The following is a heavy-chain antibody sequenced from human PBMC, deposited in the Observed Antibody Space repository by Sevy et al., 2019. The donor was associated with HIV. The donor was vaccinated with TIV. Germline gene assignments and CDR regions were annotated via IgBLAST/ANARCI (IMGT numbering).Heavy chain of an antibody. D-gene: IGHD3-22*01. J-gene: IGHJ4*02. CDR3: ARGPHYYYDSSAFFEY. V-gene: IGHV3-48*03. CDR2: IINSGSTV. CDR1: GFTFSSYE. Sequence: GGSLRLSCTASGFTFSSYEMNWVRRAPGKGLEWVSSIINSGSTVYYADSVKGRFTISRDNAKNSLFLQMNSLRAEDTAVYYCARGPHYYYDSSAFFEYWGQGTLVTVSS.